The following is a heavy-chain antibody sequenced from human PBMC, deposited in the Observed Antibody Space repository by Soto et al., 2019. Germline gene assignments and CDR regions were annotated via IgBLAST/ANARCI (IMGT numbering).Heavy chain of an antibody. CDR1: GYSFTTYY. Sequence: QVQLVQSGAEVKETGASVKVSCKASGYSFTTYYMHWVRQAPGQGLERMGIIDPSAGSTTSSQKFQGRFTMTRDTSTNTFYMELRRLTSEDTAVYYCARPAATTNLYYNSGMDVWGQGTTVTVSS. CDR3: ARPAATTNLYYNSGMDV. V-gene: IGHV1-46*01. J-gene: IGHJ6*02. D-gene: IGHD4-4*01. CDR2: IDPSAGST.